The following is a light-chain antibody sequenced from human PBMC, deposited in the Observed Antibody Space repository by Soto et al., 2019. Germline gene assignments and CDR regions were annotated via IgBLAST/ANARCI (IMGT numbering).Light chain of an antibody. CDR2: GAS. Sequence: EIVLTQSPGTLSLSPGERATLSCRASQSVSSSYLAWYQQKSGQAPRLLVYGASSRATGIPDRFSGSESGTAFTLTISRLEPEEFAVDYCQQYGSSLFTLGAGTKVDIK. V-gene: IGKV3-20*01. CDR1: QSVSSSY. CDR3: QQYGSSLFT. J-gene: IGKJ3*01.